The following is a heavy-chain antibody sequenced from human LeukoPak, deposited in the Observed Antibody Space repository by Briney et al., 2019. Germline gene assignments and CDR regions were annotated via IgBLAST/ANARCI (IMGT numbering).Heavy chain of an antibody. Sequence: GGSLRLSCAASGFTFSGSAMHRVRQASGKGLEWVGRIRSKANSYATAYAASVKGRFTISRDDSKNTAYLQMNSLKTEDTAVYYCRATVTTFRRDAFDIWGQGTMVTVSS. CDR2: IRSKANSYAT. V-gene: IGHV3-73*01. D-gene: IGHD4-17*01. CDR1: GFTFSGSA. CDR3: RATVTTFRRDAFDI. J-gene: IGHJ3*02.